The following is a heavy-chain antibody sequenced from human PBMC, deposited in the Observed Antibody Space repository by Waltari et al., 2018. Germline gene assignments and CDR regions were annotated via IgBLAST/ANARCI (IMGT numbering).Heavy chain of an antibody. CDR2: VFYNGDT. D-gene: IGHD4-4*01. J-gene: IGHJ4*02. V-gene: IGHV4-39*01. Sequence: QLQLQESGPGLVKPSETLSLTCTVSGGPFSSTSYYWGWIRQPPWKGLEWIGYVFYNGDTYYNPSLKSRVTISIDTSKNQFSLKLTSVTAADTAVYHCARRMVTTGYFDYWGQGTLVTVSS. CDR1: GGPFSSTSYY. CDR3: ARRMVTTGYFDY.